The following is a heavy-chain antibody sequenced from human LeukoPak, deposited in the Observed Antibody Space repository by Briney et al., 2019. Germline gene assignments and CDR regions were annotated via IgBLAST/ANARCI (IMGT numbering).Heavy chain of an antibody. CDR2: ISSSSTI. V-gene: IGHV3-48*02. D-gene: IGHD5-24*01. CDR1: GFTFSSYS. CDR3: ARVSTKMGYYGMDV. Sequence: GGSLRLSCAASGFTFSSYSMNWVRQAPGKGLEWVSYISSSSTIYYADSVKGRFTISRDNAMNSLYLRMNSLRDEDTAVYYCARVSTKMGYYGMDVWGQGTTVTVSS. J-gene: IGHJ6*02.